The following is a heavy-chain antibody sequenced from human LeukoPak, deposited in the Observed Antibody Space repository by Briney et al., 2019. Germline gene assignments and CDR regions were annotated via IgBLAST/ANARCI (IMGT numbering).Heavy chain of an antibody. CDR2: ISGSGSSP. Sequence: PGGSLRLSCVASGFTFSRYAMSWVRQAPGKGLEWVSAISGSGSSPWYADSAKGRFFISRDNSKNTLHLQMNSLRAEDTAIYYCAKMGGGWYFFDYWGQGNLVTVSS. CDR3: AKMGGGWYFFDY. V-gene: IGHV3-23*01. D-gene: IGHD6-19*01. CDR1: GFTFSRYA. J-gene: IGHJ4*02.